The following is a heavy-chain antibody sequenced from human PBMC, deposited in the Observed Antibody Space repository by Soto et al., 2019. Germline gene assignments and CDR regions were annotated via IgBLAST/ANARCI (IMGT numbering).Heavy chain of an antibody. D-gene: IGHD4-17*01. V-gene: IGHV4-39*02. CDR3: ARDYGVRGPYYYSMDV. Sequence: QLQLQESGPGLVKPSETLSLTCTVSGGSVSSISNYWGWIRQTPEKGLEWIGIIYYSGPTYYNPSLKSRVTVSVDTSTNQFARRLSSVTAADTAVYYCARDYGVRGPYYYSMDVWGQGTTVTVSS. CDR1: GGSVSSISNY. J-gene: IGHJ6*02. CDR2: IYYSGPT.